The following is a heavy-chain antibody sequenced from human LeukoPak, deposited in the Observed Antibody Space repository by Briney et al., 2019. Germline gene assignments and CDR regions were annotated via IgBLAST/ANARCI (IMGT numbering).Heavy chain of an antibody. CDR2: MNPNSGNT. V-gene: IGHV1-8*01. CDR3: ARDMLGYYYMDV. D-gene: IGHD2-8*01. Sequence: ASVKVSCKASGYTFTSYDINWVRQATGQGLEWMGWMNPNSGNTGYAQKFQGRVTMTRNTSISTAYMELSSLRSEDTAVYYCARDMLGYYYMDVWGKGTTVTVSS. CDR1: GYTFTSYD. J-gene: IGHJ6*03.